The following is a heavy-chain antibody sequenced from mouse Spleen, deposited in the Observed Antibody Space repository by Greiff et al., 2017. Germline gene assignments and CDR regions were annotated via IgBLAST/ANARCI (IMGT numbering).Heavy chain of an antibody. CDR3: TEETTLAY. CDR1: GFTFSNYW. Sequence: EVKLEESGGGLVQPGGSMKLSCVASGFTFSNYWMNWVRQSPEKGLEWVAQIRLKSDNYATHYAESVKGRFTISRDDSKSSVYLQMNNLRAEDTGIYYCTEETTLAYWGQGTLVTVSA. V-gene: IGHV6-3*01. CDR2: IRLKSDNYAT. D-gene: IGHD1-1*01. J-gene: IGHJ3*01.